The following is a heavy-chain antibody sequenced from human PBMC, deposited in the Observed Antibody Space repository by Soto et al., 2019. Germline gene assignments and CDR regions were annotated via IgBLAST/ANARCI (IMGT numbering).Heavy chain of an antibody. CDR1: GFTFSSYW. CDR2: IKQDGSEK. CDR3: ESGSRSWYLSGYFDY. J-gene: IGHJ4*02. Sequence: PWGSLRLSCAASGFTFSSYWMSWVRQAPGKGLEWVANIKQDGSEKYYVDSVKGRFTISRDNAKNSLYLQMNSLRAEDTAVYYCESGSRSWYLSGYFDYWGQGTLVTVSS. D-gene: IGHD6-13*01. V-gene: IGHV3-7*05.